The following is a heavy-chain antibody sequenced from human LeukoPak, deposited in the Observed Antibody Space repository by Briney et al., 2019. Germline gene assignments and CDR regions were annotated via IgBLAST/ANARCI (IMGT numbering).Heavy chain of an antibody. Sequence: SVKVSCKASGGTFSSYAISWVRQAPGQGLEWMGGIIPIFGTANYAQKFQGRVTITTDESTSTAYMELSSLRSEDTAVYYCARVLCSSTSCYTNAFDIWGRGTMVTVSS. CDR1: GGTFSSYA. J-gene: IGHJ3*02. D-gene: IGHD2-2*02. CDR3: ARVLCSSTSCYTNAFDI. CDR2: IIPIFGTA. V-gene: IGHV1-69*05.